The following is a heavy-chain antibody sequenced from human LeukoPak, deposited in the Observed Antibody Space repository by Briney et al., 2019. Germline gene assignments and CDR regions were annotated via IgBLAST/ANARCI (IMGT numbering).Heavy chain of an antibody. Sequence: SETLSLTCSVCGGSVSSGGYFWSWIRQPPGKGLGWIGYIYYSGSTNYNPSLKSRVTISVDTSKNQFSLKLSSVTAADTAVYYCARHPTRYGGKFDYWGQGTLVTVSS. CDR2: IYYSGST. V-gene: IGHV4-61*08. D-gene: IGHD4-23*01. CDR3: ARHPTRYGGKFDY. CDR1: GGSVSSGGYF. J-gene: IGHJ4*02.